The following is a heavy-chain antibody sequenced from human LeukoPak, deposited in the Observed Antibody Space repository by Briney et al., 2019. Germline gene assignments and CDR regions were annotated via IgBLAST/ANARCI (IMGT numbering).Heavy chain of an antibody. D-gene: IGHD6-19*01. J-gene: IGHJ4*02. CDR1: GGSISSYY. V-gene: IGHV4-59*01. CDR3: ARAVAGTAPVDY. Sequence: PSETLSLTCTVSGGSISSYYWSWIRQPPGKGLEWIGYIYYSGSTNYNPSLKSRVTISVDTSKNQFSLKLSSVTAADTAVYYCARAVAGTAPVDYWGQGTLVTVSS. CDR2: IYYSGST.